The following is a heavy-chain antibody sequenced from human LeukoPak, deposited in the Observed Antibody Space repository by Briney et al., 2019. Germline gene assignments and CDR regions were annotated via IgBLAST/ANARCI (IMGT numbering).Heavy chain of an antibody. CDR3: ARITWLGDGDY. CDR2: ISSSGST. Sequence: SETLSLTCTVSGDSISSGDYYWSWVRQPAGKGLEWIGRISSSGSTNYNPSLKSRVTISVDTSKNQFSLKLSSVTAADTAVYYCARITWLGDGDYWGQGTLVTVSS. J-gene: IGHJ4*02. V-gene: IGHV4-61*02. CDR1: GDSISSGDYY. D-gene: IGHD3-16*01.